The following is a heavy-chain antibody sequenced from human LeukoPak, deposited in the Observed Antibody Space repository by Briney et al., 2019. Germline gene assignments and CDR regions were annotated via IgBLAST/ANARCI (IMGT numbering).Heavy chain of an antibody. D-gene: IGHD6-6*01. CDR2: ISSSSSYI. V-gene: IGHV3-21*01. CDR3: ARETFEYSSSSGSFDY. J-gene: IGHJ4*02. Sequence: GRSLRLSCAASGFTFSSYSMNWVRQAPGKGLEWVSSISSSSSYIYYADSVKGRFTISRDNAKNSLYLQMNSLRAEDTAVYYCARETFEYSSSSGSFDYWGQGTLVTVSS. CDR1: GFTFSSYS.